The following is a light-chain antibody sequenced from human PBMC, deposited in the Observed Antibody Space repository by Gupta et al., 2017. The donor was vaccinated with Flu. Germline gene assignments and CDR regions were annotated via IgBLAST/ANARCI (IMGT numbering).Light chain of an antibody. V-gene: IGLV2-14*01. CDR2: AVP. CDR1: TGDVGGYNS. Sequence: QSALTQPASVSGSPGQSITISCTGTTGDVGGYNSVSWYQQRPGTAPKLMIYAVPNRPSGISTRFSGSKSGNTASLTISGLQAEDEADYYCSAYTSGSTLTVAFGGGTKLTVL. CDR3: SAYTSGSTLTVA. J-gene: IGLJ2*01.